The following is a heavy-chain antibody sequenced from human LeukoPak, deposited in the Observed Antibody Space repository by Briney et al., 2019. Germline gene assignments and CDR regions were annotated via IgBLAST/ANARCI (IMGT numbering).Heavy chain of an antibody. Sequence: ASVKVSCKASGYTFTSYGISWIRQAPGQGLEWMGWISAYNGKTKYAQKLQGRVTMTTDTSTSTAYMELRSLRSDDTAAYYCARAADYYGSGSYYKVDYWGQGTLVTVSS. CDR2: ISAYNGKT. D-gene: IGHD3-10*01. CDR1: GYTFTSYG. J-gene: IGHJ4*02. V-gene: IGHV1-18*01. CDR3: ARAADYYGSGSYYKVDY.